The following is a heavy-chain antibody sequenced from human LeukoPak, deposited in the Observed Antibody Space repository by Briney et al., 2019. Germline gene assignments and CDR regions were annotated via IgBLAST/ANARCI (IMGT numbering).Heavy chain of an antibody. CDR3: ANYGDYVRGFDY. Sequence: SETLSLTCAVYGGSFSGYYWSWIRQPPGKGLEWIGEINHSGSTNYNPSLKSRVTISVDTSKNQLSLKLSSVTAAYTAVYYCANYGDYVRGFDYWGQGTLVTVSS. CDR2: INHSGST. D-gene: IGHD4-17*01. J-gene: IGHJ4*02. CDR1: GGSFSGYY. V-gene: IGHV4-34*01.